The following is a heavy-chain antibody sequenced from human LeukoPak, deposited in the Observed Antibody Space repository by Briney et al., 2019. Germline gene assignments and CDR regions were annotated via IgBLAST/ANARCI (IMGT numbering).Heavy chain of an antibody. D-gene: IGHD2-2*01. V-gene: IGHV1-69*05. CDR1: GGTFSSYA. J-gene: IGHJ6*03. CDR3: ARAPIVVVPATTTYYYYYYMDV. Sequence: SVTVSCKASGGTFSSYAISWVRQAPGQGLEWMGGIIPIFGTANYAQKFQGRVTIITDESTSTAYMELSRLRSEDTAVYYCARAPIVVVPATTTYYYYYYMDVWGKRTTVTVSS. CDR2: IIPIFGTA.